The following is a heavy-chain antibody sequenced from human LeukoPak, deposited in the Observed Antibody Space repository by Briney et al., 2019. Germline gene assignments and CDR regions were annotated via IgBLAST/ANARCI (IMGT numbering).Heavy chain of an antibody. CDR3: AKDPERYFDWLSDTRDYGMDV. CDR2: ISYDGSNK. D-gene: IGHD3-9*01. Sequence: GGSLRLSCAASGFTFSSYGMHWVRQAPGKGLERVAVISYDGSNKYYADSVRGRFTISRDNSKNTLYLQMNSLRAEDTAVYYCAKDPERYFDWLSDTRDYGMDVWGKGTTVTVSS. V-gene: IGHV3-30*18. J-gene: IGHJ6*04. CDR1: GFTFSSYG.